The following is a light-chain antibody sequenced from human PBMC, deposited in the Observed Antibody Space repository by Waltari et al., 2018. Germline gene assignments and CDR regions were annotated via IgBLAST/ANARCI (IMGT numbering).Light chain of an antibody. CDR2: YNS. CDR1: NIGTNS. CDR3: QVWVSGQEV. J-gene: IGLJ3*02. Sequence: YVLTQAPSVSVAPGQTARVTCGGYNIGTNSVHWYQQKPGQAPALVLSYNSDRPSGIPERFSGSNYENTATLTISRVEAGDEADYYCQVWVSGQEVFGGGTKLTVL. V-gene: IGLV3-21*04.